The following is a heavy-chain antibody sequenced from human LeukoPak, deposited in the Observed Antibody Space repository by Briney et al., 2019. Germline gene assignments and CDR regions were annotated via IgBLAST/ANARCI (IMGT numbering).Heavy chain of an antibody. D-gene: IGHD3-22*01. V-gene: IGHV1-2*02. CDR3: ARDVSGRPDYYDSSGYYPQGDFDY. CDR1: GYTFTGYY. Sequence: ASVKVSCKASGYTFTGYYMHWVRQAPGQGLEWMGWINPNSGGTNYAQKFQGRVTMTRDTSISTAYMELSRLRSDDTAVYYCARDVSGRPDYYDSSGYYPQGDFDYWGQGTLVTVSS. J-gene: IGHJ4*02. CDR2: INPNSGGT.